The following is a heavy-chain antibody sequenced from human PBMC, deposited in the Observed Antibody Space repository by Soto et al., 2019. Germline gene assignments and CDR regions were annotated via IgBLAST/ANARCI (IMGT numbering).Heavy chain of an antibody. Sequence: PSETLSLTCAVYGGSFSGYYWSWIRQPPGKGLEWIGEINHSGSTNYNPSLKSRVTISVDTSKNQFSLKLSSVTAADTAVYYCARRPNFWSGYYHYYYYYMDVWGKGTTVTVSS. CDR2: INHSGST. D-gene: IGHD3-3*01. J-gene: IGHJ6*03. CDR3: ARRPNFWSGYYHYYYYYMDV. CDR1: GGSFSGYY. V-gene: IGHV4-34*01.